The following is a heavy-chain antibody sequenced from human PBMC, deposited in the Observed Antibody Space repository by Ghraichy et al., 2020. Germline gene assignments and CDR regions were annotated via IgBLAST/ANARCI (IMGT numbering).Heavy chain of an antibody. Sequence: GGSLRLSSAASGFTFSSYAMHWVRQAPGKGLEWVAVISYDGSNKYYADSVKGRFTISRDNSKNTLYLQMNSLRAEDTAVYYCARDGNTAMYHDAFDIWGQGTMVTVSS. V-gene: IGHV3-30*04. CDR1: GFTFSSYA. D-gene: IGHD5-18*01. CDR2: ISYDGSNK. CDR3: ARDGNTAMYHDAFDI. J-gene: IGHJ3*02.